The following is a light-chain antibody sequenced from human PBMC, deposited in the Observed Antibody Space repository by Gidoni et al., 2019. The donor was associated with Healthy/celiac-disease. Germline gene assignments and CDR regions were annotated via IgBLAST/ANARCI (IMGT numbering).Light chain of an antibody. CDR1: SLRSSY. CDR3: NSRDSSGNYRL. V-gene: IGLV3-19*01. J-gene: IGLJ2*01. CDR2: GKH. Sequence: SSELTQDPAVSVALGQTVRITCQGDSLRSSYASWYQQQPGQAPVLVIYGKHNRPSVIPDRFSGSSSGNPSSLTITGAQAEDEADYYCNSRDSSGNYRLFGGGTKLTVL.